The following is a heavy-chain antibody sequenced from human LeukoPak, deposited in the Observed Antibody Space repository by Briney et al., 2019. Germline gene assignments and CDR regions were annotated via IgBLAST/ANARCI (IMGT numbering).Heavy chain of an antibody. CDR2: INTGNGNT. J-gene: IGHJ4*02. CDR1: GYTFTTYA. V-gene: IGHV1-3*04. Sequence: ASVKVSCKASGYTFTTYAIHWVRQAPGQSLEWMGWINTGNGNTKYSQNFQGRVTITRDTSASTAYMDLTSLRSEDTAVYYCARAGTPDIAVAGIFDSWGQGALVTVSS. CDR3: ARAGTPDIAVAGIFDS. D-gene: IGHD6-19*01.